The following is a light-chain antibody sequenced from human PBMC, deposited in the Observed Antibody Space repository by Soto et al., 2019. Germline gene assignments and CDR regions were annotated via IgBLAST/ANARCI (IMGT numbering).Light chain of an antibody. J-gene: IGKJ2*02. Sequence: EIVMTQSPATLSVSPGERATLSCRASQSVSSNLAWYQQQPGQAPRLLIYGASTRATAIPASVSGSGSGTEFTLPISSLQSEDFPVYYCRQYNNWPPCTFGQGTKLEIK. V-gene: IGKV3-15*01. CDR2: GAS. CDR1: QSVSSN. CDR3: RQYNNWPPCT.